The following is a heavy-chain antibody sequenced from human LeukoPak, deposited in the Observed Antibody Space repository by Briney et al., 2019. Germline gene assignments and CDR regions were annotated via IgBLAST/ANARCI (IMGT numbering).Heavy chain of an antibody. CDR1: GFTFETYW. CDR3: ARKAAGWGVLDH. CDR2: MKHDGSEE. J-gene: IGHJ4*02. Sequence: GGSLRLSCAASGFTFETYWMNWVRQVPGEGLEWVANMKHDGSEEYYVESVKGRFIISRDNANKLLYLQMNSLRAEDTAIYYCARKAAGWGVLDHWGQGILVTVSS. D-gene: IGHD3-10*01. V-gene: IGHV3-7*03.